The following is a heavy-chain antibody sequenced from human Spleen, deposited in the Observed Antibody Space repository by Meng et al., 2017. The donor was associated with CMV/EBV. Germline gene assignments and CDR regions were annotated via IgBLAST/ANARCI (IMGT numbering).Heavy chain of an antibody. Sequence: GGSLRLSCTASGFTFGDYAMSWVRQAPGKGLEWVGFIRSKAYGGTTEYAASVKGRFTISRDDSKSIAYLQMNSLKTEDTAVYYCISYYDFWSGYYTFDYWGQGTLVTVSS. J-gene: IGHJ4*02. CDR3: ISYYDFWSGYYTFDY. D-gene: IGHD3-3*01. V-gene: IGHV3-49*04. CDR2: IRSKAYGGTT. CDR1: GFTFGDYA.